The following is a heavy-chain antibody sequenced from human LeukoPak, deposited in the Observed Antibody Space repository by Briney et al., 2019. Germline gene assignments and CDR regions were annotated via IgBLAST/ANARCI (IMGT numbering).Heavy chain of an antibody. V-gene: IGHV1-69*06. J-gene: IGHJ6*03. D-gene: IGHD1-26*01. CDR3: AGGSPTGGSYDPWWYYYMDV. CDR1: GGTFSSYA. CDR2: IIPIFGTA. Sequence: SVKVSCKASGGTFSSYAISWVRQAPGQGLEWMGRIIPIFGTANYAQKFQGRVTITADKSTSTAYMELSSLRSEDTAVYYCAGGSPTGGSYDPWWYYYMDVWGKGTTVTVSS.